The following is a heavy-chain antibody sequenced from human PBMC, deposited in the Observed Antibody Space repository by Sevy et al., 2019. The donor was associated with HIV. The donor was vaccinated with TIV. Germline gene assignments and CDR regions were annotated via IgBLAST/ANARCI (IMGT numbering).Heavy chain of an antibody. V-gene: IGHV3-7*01. J-gene: IGHJ4*02. CDR2: IRQDGNEI. CDR1: GFTFSSFW. Sequence: GGSLRLSCKASGFTFSSFWMQWVRQAPGKGLEWVANIRQDGNEIYYGDSVKGRFTISRDNAKNALYLQMDGLRAEDTAVYYWARRYFDLWGQGTLVTVSS. CDR3: ARRYFDL.